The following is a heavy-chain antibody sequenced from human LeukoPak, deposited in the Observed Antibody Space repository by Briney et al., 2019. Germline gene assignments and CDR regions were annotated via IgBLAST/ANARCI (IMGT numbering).Heavy chain of an antibody. CDR3: ARADYGSGSRFDP. Sequence: SETLSLTCTVSGGSISSYYWSWIRQPPGKGLEWIGYIYYSGSTNYNPSLKSRVTISVDTSKTQFSLKLSSVTAADTAVYYCARADYGSGSRFDPWGQGTLVTVSS. D-gene: IGHD3-10*01. CDR2: IYYSGST. J-gene: IGHJ5*02. V-gene: IGHV4-59*01. CDR1: GGSISSYY.